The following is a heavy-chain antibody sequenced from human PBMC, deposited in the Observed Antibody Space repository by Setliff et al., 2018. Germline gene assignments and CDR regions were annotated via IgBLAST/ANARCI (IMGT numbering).Heavy chain of an antibody. V-gene: IGHV4-34*01. CDR3: ARGYAARVGFGNWFDP. CDR1: GASFSDYY. Sequence: PSETLSLTCTVYGASFSDYYWGWIRQPPGKGLEWIAEINHSGSTNYNPSLKSRVTISVDTPNNQSSLKLSSVTAADTAVFYCARGYAARVGFGNWFDPWSQGTLVTVSS. D-gene: IGHD6-6*01. CDR2: INHSGST. J-gene: IGHJ5*02.